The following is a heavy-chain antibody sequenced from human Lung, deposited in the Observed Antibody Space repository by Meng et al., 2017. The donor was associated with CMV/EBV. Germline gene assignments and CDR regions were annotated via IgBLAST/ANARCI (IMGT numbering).Heavy chain of an antibody. J-gene: IGHJ4*02. CDR2: IYYTGIT. V-gene: IGHV4-59*01. D-gene: IGHD6-19*01. Sequence: SGGSISSDYWTWIRQPPGKGLEWIGYIYYTGITNYNPSLKSRVSISQDMSKNQFSLRLRSVTAADTAVYYCARGIDLRGQWLIQYDYWGQGTLVTVSS. CDR1: GGSISSDY. CDR3: ARGIDLRGQWLIQYDY.